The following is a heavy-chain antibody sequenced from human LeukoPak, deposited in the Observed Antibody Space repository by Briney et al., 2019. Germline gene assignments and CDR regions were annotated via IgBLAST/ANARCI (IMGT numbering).Heavy chain of an antibody. J-gene: IGHJ6*02. Sequence: GASVKVSCKTSGYTFTGYYLHWVRQAPGQGLEWMGWIRPNSGGTKNAQKFQGRVTMTRDTSISTAYMELNRLTSDDTAVYYCATYSNSTLQYYGLDVWGQGTTVTVSS. CDR3: ATYSNSTLQYYGLDV. V-gene: IGHV1-2*02. CDR1: GYTFTGYY. D-gene: IGHD6-6*01. CDR2: IRPNSGGT.